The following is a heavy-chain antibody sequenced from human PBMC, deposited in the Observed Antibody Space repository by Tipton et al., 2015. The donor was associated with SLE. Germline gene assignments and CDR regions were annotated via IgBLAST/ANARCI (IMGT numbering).Heavy chain of an antibody. J-gene: IGHJ3*01. CDR1: GYTFTTHY. D-gene: IGHD1-7*01. CDR3: ATETTGNTDAFDV. V-gene: IGHV5-51*01. Sequence: VQLVQSGAEVKKPGESLKISCKGSGYTFTTHYIGWLRQMPGKGLEWMGTIYPGDSDTRYSPSFQGLVTISADKSISTAYLQWSTLKASDTAVYYCATETTGNTDAFDVWGQGTMVAISS. CDR2: IYPGDSDT.